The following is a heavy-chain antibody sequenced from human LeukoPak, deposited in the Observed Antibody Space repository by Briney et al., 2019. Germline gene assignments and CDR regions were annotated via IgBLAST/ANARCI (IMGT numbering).Heavy chain of an antibody. CDR3: ARGSHYDSSGFTLFDL. D-gene: IGHD3-22*01. CDR2: IYSRGST. Sequence: GGSLRPSCSASGFTFSSYAMHWVRQALGKGLEWVSFIYSRGSTYYADSVKGRFTISRDNSKNTLYLQMNSLRAEDTAVYYCARGSHYDSSGFTLFDLWGRGTLVTVSS. CDR1: GFTFSSYA. V-gene: IGHV3-66*01. J-gene: IGHJ2*01.